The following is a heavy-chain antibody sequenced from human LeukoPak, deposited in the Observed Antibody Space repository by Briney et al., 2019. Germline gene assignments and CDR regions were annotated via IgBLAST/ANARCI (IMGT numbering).Heavy chain of an antibody. D-gene: IGHD2-2*01. Sequence: GASVKVSCKASGGTFSSYAISWVRQAPGQGLEWMGRIIPILGIANYAQKFQGRVTITADKSTSTAYMELSSLRSEDTAVYYCARDGGRSSTSKHDYWGQGTLVTVSS. CDR2: IIPILGIA. CDR1: GGTFSSYA. J-gene: IGHJ4*02. CDR3: ARDGGRSSTSKHDY. V-gene: IGHV1-69*04.